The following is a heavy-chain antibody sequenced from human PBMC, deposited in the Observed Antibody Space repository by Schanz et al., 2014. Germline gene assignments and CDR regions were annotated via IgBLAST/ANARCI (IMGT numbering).Heavy chain of an antibody. Sequence: QVQLVQSGAEVKKPGSSVKVSCQAFGDTFSKYNIMWVRQAPGQGLEWMGRIIPILGIANYAQKFQGRVTITADKSTFTAYMDVSSLRSEDTAVYYCARDRLECGAECYSVEVFEIWGQGTLVIVSS. CDR2: IIPILGIA. CDR3: ARDRLECGAECYSVEVFEI. D-gene: IGHD2-21*01. CDR1: GDTFSKYN. J-gene: IGHJ4*02. V-gene: IGHV1-69*08.